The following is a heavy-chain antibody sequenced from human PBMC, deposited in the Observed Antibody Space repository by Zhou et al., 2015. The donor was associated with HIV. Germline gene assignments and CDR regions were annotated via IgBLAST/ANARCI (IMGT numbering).Heavy chain of an antibody. V-gene: IGHV1-18*01. CDR3: ARSSGANYLYYYYGLDV. Sequence: QVKLVQSGTEVEKPGASVRVSCKASGYIFTTYSITWLRQAPGQGLEWMGWISTYNGDSKSSRKFQGRIIMATDSATSTAYMDLRGLRSDDTAVYYCARSSGANYLYYYYGLDVWGQGTTVIVS. CDR2: ISTYNGDS. CDR1: GYIFTTYS. D-gene: IGHD4/OR15-4a*01. J-gene: IGHJ6*02.